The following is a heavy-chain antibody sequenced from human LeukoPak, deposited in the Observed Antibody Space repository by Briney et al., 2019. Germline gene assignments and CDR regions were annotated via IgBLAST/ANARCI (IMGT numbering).Heavy chain of an antibody. V-gene: IGHV1-69*13. CDR2: IIPIFGTA. D-gene: IGHD3-9*01. CDR1: GGTFSSHA. CDR3: ASTFLTGYSHYYYYYMDV. J-gene: IGHJ6*03. Sequence: ASVKVSCKASGGTFSSHAISWVRQAPGQGLEWMGGIIPIFGTASYAQKFQGRVTITADESTSTAYMELSSLRSEDTAVYYCASTFLTGYSHYYYYYMDVWGKGTTVTISS.